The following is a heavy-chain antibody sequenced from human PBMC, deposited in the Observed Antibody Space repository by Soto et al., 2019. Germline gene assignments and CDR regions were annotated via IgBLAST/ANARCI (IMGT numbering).Heavy chain of an antibody. Sequence: ASVKVSCKASGYTFTSYGISWVRQAPGQGLEWMGWISAYNGNTNYAQKLQGRVTMTTDTSTSTAYMELRSLRSDDTAVYYCAREDLRYFEQMRTYYYYYGMEVWGQGTTVSV. CDR3: AREDLRYFEQMRTYYYYYGMEV. D-gene: IGHD3-9*01. CDR2: ISAYNGNT. V-gene: IGHV1-18*01. CDR1: GYTFTSYG. J-gene: IGHJ6*02.